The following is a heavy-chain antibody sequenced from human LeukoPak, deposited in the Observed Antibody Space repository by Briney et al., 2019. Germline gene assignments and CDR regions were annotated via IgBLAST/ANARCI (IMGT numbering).Heavy chain of an antibody. V-gene: IGHV4-59*01. CDR3: ARGKYSGSYSSSYGFDY. D-gene: IGHD1-26*01. J-gene: IGHJ4*02. Sequence: SETLSLTCTVSGGSISSYYWSWIRQPPGKGLEWIGYIYYSGSTNYNPSLKSRVTISVDTSKNQFSLKLSSVTAADTAVYYCARGKYSGSYSSSYGFDYWGQGTLVTVSS. CDR2: IYYSGST. CDR1: GGSISSYY.